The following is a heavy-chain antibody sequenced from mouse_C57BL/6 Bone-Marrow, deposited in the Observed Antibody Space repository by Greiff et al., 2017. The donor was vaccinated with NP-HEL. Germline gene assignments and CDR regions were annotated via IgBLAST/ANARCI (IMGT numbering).Heavy chain of an antibody. J-gene: IGHJ2*01. CDR2: ISYDGSN. D-gene: IGHD1-1*01. CDR3: ASGSSFFFDY. CDR1: GYSITSGYY. Sequence: DVKLVESGPGLVKPSQSLSLTCSVTGYSITSGYYWNWIRQFPGNKLEWMGYISYDGSNNYNPSLKNRISITRDTSKNQFFLKLNSVTTEDTATYYCASGSSFFFDYWGQGTTLTVSS. V-gene: IGHV3-6*01.